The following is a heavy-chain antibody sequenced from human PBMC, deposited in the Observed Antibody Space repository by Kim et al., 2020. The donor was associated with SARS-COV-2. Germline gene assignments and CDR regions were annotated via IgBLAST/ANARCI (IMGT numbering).Heavy chain of an antibody. CDR2: IYHSGST. CDR3: ARDWGGAVAARDYYYGMDV. V-gene: IGHV4-4*02. Sequence: SETLSLTCAVSGGSISSSNWWSWVRQPPGKGLEWIGEIYHSGSTNYNPSLKSRVTISVDKSKNQFSLKLSSVTAADTAVYYCARDWGGAVAARDYYYGMDVWGQGTTVTVSS. D-gene: IGHD6-19*01. CDR1: GGSISSSNW. J-gene: IGHJ6*02.